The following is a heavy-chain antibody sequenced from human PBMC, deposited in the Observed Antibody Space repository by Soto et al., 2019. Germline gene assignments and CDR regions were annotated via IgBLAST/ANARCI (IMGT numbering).Heavy chain of an antibody. J-gene: IGHJ5*02. CDR1: GYSFNSYW. CDR2: IDPSDSYT. D-gene: IGHD6-19*01. Sequence: GESLKISCKGSGYSFNSYWISRERQVPGKGLEWMGSIDPSDSYTTYSPSFQGHVTISADKSISTAYLQWSSLKASDTAMYYCARDVRAYKIAVDGGGFDPWGQGTLVTVSS. V-gene: IGHV5-10-1*01. CDR3: ARDVRAYKIAVDGGGFDP.